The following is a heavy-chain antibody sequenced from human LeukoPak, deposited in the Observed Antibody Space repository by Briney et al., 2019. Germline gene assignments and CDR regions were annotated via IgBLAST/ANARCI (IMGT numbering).Heavy chain of an antibody. Sequence: SSETLSLTCTVSGGSIRTYYWKWIRQPPGKGLEWIGYIYHSGSTNYNPSLQSRVTISVDTSKNQFSLNLNSVTAADTAVYYCARGGAARLHFQNWGQGTLVTVSS. CDR3: ARGGAARLHFQN. V-gene: IGHV4-59*01. CDR1: GGSIRTYY. J-gene: IGHJ1*01. CDR2: IYHSGST. D-gene: IGHD6-6*01.